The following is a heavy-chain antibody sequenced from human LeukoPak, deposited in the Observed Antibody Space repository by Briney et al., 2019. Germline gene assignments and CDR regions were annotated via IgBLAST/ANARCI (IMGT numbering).Heavy chain of an antibody. J-gene: IGHJ4*02. D-gene: IGHD6-13*01. CDR3: ASWAGTAAGFSGPFDY. CDR1: GYTFITFNTYA. CDR2: ISGSGDTP. Sequence: GGSLRLSCEGSGYTFITFNTYAMSWVRQSPGKGMEWVSAISGSGDTPYYADSVKGRFTISRDNSKNTLYLQMNSLRAEDTAVYYCASWAGTAAGFSGPFDYWGQGTLVTVSS. V-gene: IGHV3-23*01.